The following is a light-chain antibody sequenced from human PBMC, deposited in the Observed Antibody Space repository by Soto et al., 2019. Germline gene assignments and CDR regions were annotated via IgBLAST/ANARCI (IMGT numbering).Light chain of an antibody. V-gene: IGLV2-14*03. CDR1: RRDIGSYNF. J-gene: IGLJ2*01. CDR2: DVN. Sequence: QSVLTQPASVSGSPGQSSTLSCTGTRRDIGSYNFVSWYQQHPGEAPKLILYDVNVRPSGVSNRFSGSKSGNTASLTISGLQAEDEADYYCTSWTTSTTMIFGGGTKLTVL. CDR3: TSWTTSTTMI.